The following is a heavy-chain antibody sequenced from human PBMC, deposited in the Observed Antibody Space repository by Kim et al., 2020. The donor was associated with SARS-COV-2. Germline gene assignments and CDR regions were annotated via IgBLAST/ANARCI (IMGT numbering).Heavy chain of an antibody. CDR3: ARGGTYYDFWSGTQSAFDI. V-gene: IGHV4-34*01. D-gene: IGHD3-3*01. Sequence: RVTISVDTSKNQFSLKLSSVTAADTAVYYCARGGTYYDFWSGTQSAFDIWGQGTMVTVSS. J-gene: IGHJ3*02.